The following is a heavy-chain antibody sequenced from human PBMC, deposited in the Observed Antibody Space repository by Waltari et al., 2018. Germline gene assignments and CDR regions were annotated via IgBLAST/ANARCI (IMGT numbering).Heavy chain of an antibody. J-gene: IGHJ6*03. D-gene: IGHD2-8*01. CDR3: ARGTKYCTNGVCYHYYYMDA. CDR2: ILPMFGTA. CDR1: GGTFSNYA. V-gene: IGHV1-69*13. Sequence: QVQLVQSGAEVKKPGSSVKVSCKASGGTFSNYAITWVRQAPGQGLEWMGRILPMFGTATYEQNFQGRVTITADKSTSTGYMELSSLTSEDTAIYYCARGTKYCTNGVCYHYYYMDAWGKGTTVTISS.